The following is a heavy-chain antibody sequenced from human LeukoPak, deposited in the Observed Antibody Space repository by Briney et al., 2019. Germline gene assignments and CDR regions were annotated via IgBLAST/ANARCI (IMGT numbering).Heavy chain of an antibody. J-gene: IGHJ4*02. CDR3: AKDQYYYDSSGYYYEYYFDY. D-gene: IGHD3-22*01. Sequence: GGSLRLSCAASGFTFSSYGMHWVRQAPGKGLVWVAFIRYDGSNKYYADSVKGRFTISRDNSKNTLYLQMNSLRAEDTAVYYCAKDQYYYDSSGYYYEYYFDYWGQGTLVTVSS. V-gene: IGHV3-30*02. CDR1: GFTFSSYG. CDR2: IRYDGSNK.